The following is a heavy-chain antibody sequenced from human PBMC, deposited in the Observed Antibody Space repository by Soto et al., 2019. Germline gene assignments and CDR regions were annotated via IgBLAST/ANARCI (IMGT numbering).Heavy chain of an antibody. J-gene: IGHJ6*03. CDR3: AREGYGFLEWLSPTDYYYYMDV. V-gene: IGHV3-48*01. CDR2: ISSSSSTI. CDR1: GFTFSSYS. Sequence: GGSLRLSCAASGFTFSSYSMNWVRQAPGKGLEWVSYISSSSSTIYYADSVKGRFTISRDNAKNSLYLQMNSLRAEDTAVYYCAREGYGFLEWLSPTDYYYYMDVWGKGTTVTVSS. D-gene: IGHD3-3*01.